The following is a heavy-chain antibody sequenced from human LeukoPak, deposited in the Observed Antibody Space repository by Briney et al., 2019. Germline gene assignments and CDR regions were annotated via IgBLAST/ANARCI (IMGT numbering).Heavy chain of an antibody. V-gene: IGHV1-2*02. CDR3: ARGATVTTLPHYYYFMDV. Sequence: ASVKVSCKASGYTFTGYCMHWVRQAPGQGLEWMGWINPNIGGTNYAQNFQGRVTMTRDTSISTAYMELSRLRYDDTAVYYCARGATVTTLPHYYYFMDVWGKGTTVTVSS. CDR1: GYTFTGYC. D-gene: IGHD4-17*01. CDR2: INPNIGGT. J-gene: IGHJ6*03.